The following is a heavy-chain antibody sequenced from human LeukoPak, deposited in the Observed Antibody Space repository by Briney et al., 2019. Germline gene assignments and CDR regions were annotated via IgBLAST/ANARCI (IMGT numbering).Heavy chain of an antibody. J-gene: IGHJ3*02. V-gene: IGHV4-39*07. Sequence: SETLSLTCTVSGGSISSSSYYWGWIRQPPGKGLEWIGSIYYSGSTYYNPSLKSRVTISVDTSKNQFSLKLSSVTAADTAVYYCAGPYSGSYYTKDDAFDIWGQGTMVTVSS. CDR3: AGPYSGSYYTKDDAFDI. D-gene: IGHD1-26*01. CDR1: GGSISSSSYY. CDR2: IYYSGST.